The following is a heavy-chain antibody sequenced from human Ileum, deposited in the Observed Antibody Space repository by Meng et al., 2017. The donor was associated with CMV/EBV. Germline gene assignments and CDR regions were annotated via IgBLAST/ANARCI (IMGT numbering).Heavy chain of an antibody. V-gene: IGHV3-21*01. J-gene: IGHJ6*02. D-gene: IGHD2-2*01. Sequence: GESLKISCAASGFTFSSYSMNWVRQAPGKGLEWVSSISSSSSYIYYADSVKGRFTISRDNSKNTLYLQMNSLRAEDTAVYYCAKDAEYCSSTSCYRRRYYYYGMDVWGQGTTVTVSS. CDR3: AKDAEYCSSTSCYRRRYYYYGMDV. CDR2: ISSSSSYI. CDR1: GFTFSSYS.